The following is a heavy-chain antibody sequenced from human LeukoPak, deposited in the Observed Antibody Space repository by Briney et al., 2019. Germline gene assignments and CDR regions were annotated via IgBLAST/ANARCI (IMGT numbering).Heavy chain of an antibody. D-gene: IGHD3-9*01. CDR3: ARDFDAYYFDY. J-gene: IGHJ4*02. CDR1: GYTFTSYA. V-gene: IGHV1-3*01. Sequence: ASVKVSCKASGYTFTSYAMHWVRQAAGQRLEWMGWINAGNGNTKYSQKFQGRVTITRDTSASTAYMELSSLRSEDTAVYYCARDFDAYYFDYWGQGTLVTVSS. CDR2: INAGNGNT.